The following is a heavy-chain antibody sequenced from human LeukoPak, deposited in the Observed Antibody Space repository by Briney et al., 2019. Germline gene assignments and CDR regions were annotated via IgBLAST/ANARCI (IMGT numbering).Heavy chain of an antibody. CDR2: FDPEDGET. V-gene: IGHV1-24*01. D-gene: IGHD3-10*01. CDR1: GYTLTELS. Sequence: ASVTVSCKVSGYTLTELSMHWVRQAPGKGLEWMGGFDPEDGETIYAQKFQGRVTMTEDTSTDTAYMELSSLRSEDTAVYYCATPIRAADAFDIWGQGTMVTVSS. CDR3: ATPIRAADAFDI. J-gene: IGHJ3*02.